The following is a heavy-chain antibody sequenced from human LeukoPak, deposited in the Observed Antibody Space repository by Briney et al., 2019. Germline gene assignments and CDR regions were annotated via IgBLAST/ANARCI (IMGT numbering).Heavy chain of an antibody. J-gene: IGHJ6*03. V-gene: IGHV1-69*05. Sequence: SVKVSYKASGGTFCSYAISWVRQAPGQGLEWMGGIIPIFGATRFAQKFQGRVTITTDESTGTAYMELSSLRSEDTAVYYCARGRREPEAGSGVEYYYYYMDVWGKGTAVTVSS. CDR1: GGTFCSYA. D-gene: IGHD3-10*01. CDR3: ARGRREPEAGSGVEYYYYYMDV. CDR2: IIPIFGAT.